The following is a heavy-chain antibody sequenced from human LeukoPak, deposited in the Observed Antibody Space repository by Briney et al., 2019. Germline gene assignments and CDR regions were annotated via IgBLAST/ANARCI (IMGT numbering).Heavy chain of an antibody. J-gene: IGHJ4*02. V-gene: IGHV4-59*01. CDR1: GGSISSYY. CDR2: IYYSGST. CDR3: ARDGGGYCNSTSCYSI. Sequence: PSETLSLTCTVSGGSISSYYWNWIRQPPGKGLEWIGYIYYSGSTNYNPSLKSRVTISVDTSKNQFSLKLSSVTVADTAVYYCARDGGGYCNSTSCYSIWGQGILVTVSS. D-gene: IGHD2-2*01.